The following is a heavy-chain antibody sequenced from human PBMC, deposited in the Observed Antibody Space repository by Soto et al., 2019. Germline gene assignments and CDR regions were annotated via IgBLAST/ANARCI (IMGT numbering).Heavy chain of an antibody. V-gene: IGHV1-18*04. J-gene: IGHJ5*02. CDR3: ARGTVTSGRWFGP. Sequence: QVHLVQSETEVKEPGASVTVSCKTSHATFTGYTINWVRQAPGQGLEWLGWISGLSGNTYYARDFQGRLTMTTNTSATTAYMELRSLRSDDTAVYFCARGTVTSGRWFGPWGQGTLVTVSS. D-gene: IGHD4-17*01. CDR2: ISGLSGNT. CDR1: HATFTGYT.